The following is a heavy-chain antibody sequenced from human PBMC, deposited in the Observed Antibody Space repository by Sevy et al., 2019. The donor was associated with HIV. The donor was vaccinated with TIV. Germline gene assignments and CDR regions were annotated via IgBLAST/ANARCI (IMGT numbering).Heavy chain of an antibody. V-gene: IGHV3-23*01. CDR2: ISGSGGST. J-gene: IGHJ4*02. CDR3: AKNRPLYYYDSSGEDY. Sequence: GGSLRLSCAASGFTFSSYAMSWVRQAPGKGLEWVSAISGSGGSTYYADSVKGRFTISRDNSKNTLYLQMNSLRAEDTAIYYCAKNRPLYYYDSSGEDYWGQGTLVTVSS. D-gene: IGHD3-22*01. CDR1: GFTFSSYA.